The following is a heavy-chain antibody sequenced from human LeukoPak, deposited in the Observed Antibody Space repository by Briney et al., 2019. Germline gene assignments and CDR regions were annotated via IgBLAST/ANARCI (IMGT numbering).Heavy chain of an antibody. CDR2: IYTSGST. V-gene: IGHV4-61*02. Sequence: SETLSLTCTVSGGSISSGSYYWSWIRQPAGKGLEWIGRIYTSGSTNYNPSLKSRVTISVDTSKNQFSLKLSSVTPADTAVYYCARGYCTGTSCYKGYWGQGTLVTVSS. D-gene: IGHD2-2*02. J-gene: IGHJ4*02. CDR3: ARGYCTGTSCYKGY. CDR1: GGSISSGSYY.